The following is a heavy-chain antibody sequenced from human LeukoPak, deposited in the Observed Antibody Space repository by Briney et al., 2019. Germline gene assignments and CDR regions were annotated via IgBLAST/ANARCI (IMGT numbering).Heavy chain of an antibody. V-gene: IGHV3-21*01. Sequence: PGGSLRLSCAASGFIFSNYYMNWVRQAPGKGLEWVSSISSSSSYISYADPVKGRFTISRDNAKNSLYLQMNSLRAEDTAVYYCATSYGLPTNDAFDIWGQGTMVTVSS. CDR1: GFIFSNYY. J-gene: IGHJ3*02. CDR2: ISSSSSYI. CDR3: ATSYGLPTNDAFDI. D-gene: IGHD4-17*01.